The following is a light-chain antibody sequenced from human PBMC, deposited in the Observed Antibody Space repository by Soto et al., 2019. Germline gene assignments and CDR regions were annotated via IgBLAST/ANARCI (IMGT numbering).Light chain of an antibody. Sequence: EGVFAQSPATPSLSPGERAPPSCRASQTVSTYVAWFQHKPGQAPRLLIYDAANRAPGIPARFSGSGSGTDFTLTISSLEPEDSAVYYCQQRVIWPPLTFGGGTKVDIK. CDR2: DAA. J-gene: IGKJ4*01. CDR1: QTVSTY. CDR3: QQRVIWPPLT. V-gene: IGKV3-11*01.